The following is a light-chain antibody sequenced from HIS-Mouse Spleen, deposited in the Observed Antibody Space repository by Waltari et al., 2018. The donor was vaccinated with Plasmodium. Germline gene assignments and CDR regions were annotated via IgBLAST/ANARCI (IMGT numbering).Light chain of an antibody. Sequence: EIVMTQSPATLSVSPGERATLSCRASQSVSSNLAWYQQKPGQAPRPLIYGASTRATGIPARFSGSGSGTEFTLTISSLQSEDFAVYYCQQYNNWSFTFGPGTKVEIK. J-gene: IGKJ3*01. V-gene: IGKV3-15*01. CDR1: QSVSSN. CDR3: QQYNNWSFT. CDR2: GAS.